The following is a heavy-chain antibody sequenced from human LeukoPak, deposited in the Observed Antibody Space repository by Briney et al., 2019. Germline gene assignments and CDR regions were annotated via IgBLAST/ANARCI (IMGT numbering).Heavy chain of an antibody. CDR3: ARDQGSSSWTPANSGDIRYYYYGMDV. D-gene: IGHD6-13*01. V-gene: IGHV1-2*02. J-gene: IGHJ6*02. Sequence: ASVKVSCKASGYTFTGYYMHWVRQAPGQGLEWMGWINPNSGGTKYAQKFQGRVTMTRDTSISTAYMELSRLRSDDTAVYYCARDQGSSSWTPANSGDIRYYYYGMDVWGQGTTVTVSS. CDR1: GYTFTGYY. CDR2: INPNSGGT.